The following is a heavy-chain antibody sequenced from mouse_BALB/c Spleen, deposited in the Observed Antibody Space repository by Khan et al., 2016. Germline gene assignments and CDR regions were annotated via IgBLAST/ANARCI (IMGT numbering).Heavy chain of an antibody. CDR1: GFDFSRYW. CDR3: ARLHYYGYMND. V-gene: IGHV4-1*02. D-gene: IGHD1-2*01. Sequence: EVQLQESGGGLVQPGGSLKLSCAASGFDFSRYWMSWVRQAPGKGLEWIGEINPDSSTINYTPSLKDKFIISRDNAKNTLYLQMSKVRSEDTALYYCARLHYYGYMNDWGQGTTLTVSS. CDR2: INPDSSTI. J-gene: IGHJ2*01.